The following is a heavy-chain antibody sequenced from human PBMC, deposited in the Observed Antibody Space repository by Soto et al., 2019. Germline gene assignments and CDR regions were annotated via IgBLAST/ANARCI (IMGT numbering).Heavy chain of an antibody. D-gene: IGHD2-8*01. Sequence: HVQLQESGPGLVKPSQTLSLTCTVSGGSISSGGYYWRWIRQHPGKGLEWIGYIYYSKSTYYNPSLKSRVTISLDTAKNQFSLKRTSVTAADTAVYYCARSMCPWGQGTLVTVSS. CDR3: ARSMCP. J-gene: IGHJ5*02. CDR2: IYYSKST. CDR1: GGSISSGGYY. V-gene: IGHV4-31*03.